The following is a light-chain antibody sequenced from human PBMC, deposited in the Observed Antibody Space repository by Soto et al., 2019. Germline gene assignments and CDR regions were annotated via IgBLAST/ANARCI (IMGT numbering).Light chain of an antibody. CDR1: NSDVGGYNY. CDR3: SSYKTYNTVV. J-gene: IGLJ2*01. CDR2: EVT. Sequence: QSALTQPASVSGSPGQSITISCTGTNSDVGGYNYVSWYQQHPGQAPKLMIYEVTNRHSGVSDRFSGSRSGNTASLTISGVQADDEADYFCSSYKTYNTVVVGGGTKPTVL. V-gene: IGLV2-14*01.